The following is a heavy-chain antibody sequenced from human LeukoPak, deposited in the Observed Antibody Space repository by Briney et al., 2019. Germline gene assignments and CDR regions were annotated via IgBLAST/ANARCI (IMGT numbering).Heavy chain of an antibody. CDR1: GFIFSNYA. CDR2: IRDSGGST. D-gene: IGHD6-6*01. CDR3: AKDLSSSSSGKFVS. V-gene: IGHV3-23*01. Sequence: PGGSLRLSCAASGFIFSNYAMSWVRQAPGKGLEWVSAIRDSGGSTDYTDSVKGRFTISRDNSKNTLYLQMNSLRAEDTAVYYCAKDLSSSSSGKFVSWGQGTLVTVSS. J-gene: IGHJ4*02.